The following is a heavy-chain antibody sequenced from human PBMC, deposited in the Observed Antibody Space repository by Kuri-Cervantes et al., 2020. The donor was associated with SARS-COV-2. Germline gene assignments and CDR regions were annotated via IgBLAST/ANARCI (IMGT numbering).Heavy chain of an antibody. Sequence: GESLKISCAASGFTFSSYAMHWVRQAPGKGLEWVAVISYDGSNKYYADSVKGRFTIPRDNSKNTLYLQMNSLRAEDTAVYYCARDRVYFDYWGQGTLVTVSS. CDR2: ISYDGSNK. V-gene: IGHV3-30-3*01. CDR3: ARDRVYFDY. CDR1: GFTFSSYA. J-gene: IGHJ4*02.